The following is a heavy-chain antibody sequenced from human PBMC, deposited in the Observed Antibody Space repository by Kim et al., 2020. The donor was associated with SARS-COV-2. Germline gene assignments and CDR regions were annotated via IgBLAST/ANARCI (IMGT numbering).Heavy chain of an antibody. CDR1: GFTFTTYN. J-gene: IGHJ4*02. CDR3: ARDWNWGIDV. CDR2: ISVTDAI. D-gene: IGHD7-27*01. Sequence: GGSLRLSCAASGFTFTTYNMNWVRQAPGKGLEWISYISVTDAIYYADSVKGRFTISRDYAKNSLDLQMNSLRDEDTAGYYCARDWNWGIDVWGQGTLV. V-gene: IGHV3-48*02.